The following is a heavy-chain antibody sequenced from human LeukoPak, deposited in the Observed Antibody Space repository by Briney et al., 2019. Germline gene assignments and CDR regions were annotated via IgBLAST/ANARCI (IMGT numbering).Heavy chain of an antibody. CDR2: INHSGST. J-gene: IGHJ4*02. CDR1: GGSISSYY. V-gene: IGHV4-34*01. D-gene: IGHD6-19*01. CDR3: ASVVPSVSSAYFDY. Sequence: SETLSLTCTVSGGSISSYYWSWIRQPAGKGLEWIGEINHSGSTNYNPSLKSRVTISVDTSKNQFSLKLSSVTAADTAVYYCASVVPSVSSAYFDYWGQGTLVTVSS.